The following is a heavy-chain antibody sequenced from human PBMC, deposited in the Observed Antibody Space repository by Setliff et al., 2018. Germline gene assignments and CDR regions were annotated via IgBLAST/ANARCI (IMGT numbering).Heavy chain of an antibody. Sequence: GGSLRLSCAASGFSFSSYATSWVRQAPGKGLEWVSSISAISDSTYYADSVKGRFTISRSSSKNTLYLQMNSLRAEDTAVYYCAKANTGYSSTWLFDYWGQGTLVTVS. D-gene: IGHD6-13*01. J-gene: IGHJ4*02. CDR3: AKANTGYSSTWLFDY. CDR2: ISAISDST. CDR1: GFSFSSYA. V-gene: IGHV3-23*01.